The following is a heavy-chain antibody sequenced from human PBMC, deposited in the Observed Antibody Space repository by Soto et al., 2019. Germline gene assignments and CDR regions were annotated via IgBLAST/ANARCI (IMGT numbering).Heavy chain of an antibody. V-gene: IGHV3-23*01. CDR2: ISGSGGST. CDR3: AKASGWFGELDY. D-gene: IGHD3-10*01. Sequence: EVQLLEPGGGLVQPGGSLRLSCAASGVTFSSYAMSWVRQAPGKGLAWVSAISGSGGSTYYADSVKGRFTISRDNSKNTMYLQMNILRAEDTAVYYCAKASGWFGELDYWGQGTLVTVSS. J-gene: IGHJ4*02. CDR1: GVTFSSYA.